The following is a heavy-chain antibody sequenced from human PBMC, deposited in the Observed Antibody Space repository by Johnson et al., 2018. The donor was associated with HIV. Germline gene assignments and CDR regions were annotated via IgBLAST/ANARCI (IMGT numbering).Heavy chain of an antibody. CDR2: INWNGGST. CDR1: GFTFDDHD. Sequence: VQLVESGGGLVQPGGSLRLSCAASGFTFDDHDMNWVRQVPGKGLEWVSGINWNGGSTGYADSVKGRFTISSDNAKNSLYLQMNSLRDEDTALYYCARAVRVGATTNSAFDFWGQGTMVTVSS. J-gene: IGHJ3*01. CDR3: ARAVRVGATTNSAFDF. V-gene: IGHV3-20*04. D-gene: IGHD1-26*01.